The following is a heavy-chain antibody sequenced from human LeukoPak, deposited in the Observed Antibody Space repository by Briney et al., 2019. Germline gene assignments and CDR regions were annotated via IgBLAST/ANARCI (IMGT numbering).Heavy chain of an antibody. D-gene: IGHD3-10*01. CDR2: INAGNGNT. Sequence: ASVKVSCKASGYTFTSYAMHWVRQAPGQRLEWMGWINAGNGNTKYSQKFQGRVTITRDTSASTAYMELSSLRSEDTAVYYCARSIWFGELFWFGPWGQGILVTVSS. V-gene: IGHV1-3*01. CDR1: GYTFTSYA. CDR3: ARSIWFGELFWFGP. J-gene: IGHJ5*02.